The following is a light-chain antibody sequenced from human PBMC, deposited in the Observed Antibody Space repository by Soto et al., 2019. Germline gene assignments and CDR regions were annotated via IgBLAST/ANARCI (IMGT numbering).Light chain of an antibody. CDR1: ALPKQY. V-gene: IGLV3-25*01. CDR3: QSADSSGTYV. Sequence: YALTQPPSVSVSPGQTARITCSGDALPKQYAYWYQQKPGQSPVLVIFKDSERPSGIPERFSGSSSGTTVTLTISGVQAEDEADYYCQSADSSGTYVFGTGTKVTVL. J-gene: IGLJ1*01. CDR2: KDS.